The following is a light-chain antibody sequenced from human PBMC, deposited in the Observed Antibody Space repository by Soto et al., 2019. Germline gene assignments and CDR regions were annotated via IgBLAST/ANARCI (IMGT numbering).Light chain of an antibody. V-gene: IGKV1-39*01. J-gene: IGKJ5*01. Sequence: DVQMTQSPSSLSASLGDRVTITCRASRTIDNYLNWYQQKPGRAPELLVYATSSLQSGVPSRFTGGGSGTHFTLTISGLQPEDVATYFCQQSYNTLITFGQGTRLEIK. CDR3: QQSYNTLIT. CDR1: RTIDNY. CDR2: ATS.